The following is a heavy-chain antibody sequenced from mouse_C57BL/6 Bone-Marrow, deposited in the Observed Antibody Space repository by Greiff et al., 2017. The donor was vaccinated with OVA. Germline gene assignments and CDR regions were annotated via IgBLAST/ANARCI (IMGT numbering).Heavy chain of an antibody. J-gene: IGHJ2*01. D-gene: IGHD1-1*01. V-gene: IGHV1-54*01. CDR2: INPGSGGT. CDR1: GYAFTNYL. Sequence: VQVVESGAELVRPGTSVKVSCKASGYAFTNYLIEWVKQRPGQGLEWIGVINPGSGGTNYNEKFKGKATLTADKSSSTAYMQLSSLTSEDSAVYFCARSLLREFDYWGQGTTLTVSS. CDR3: ARSLLREFDY.